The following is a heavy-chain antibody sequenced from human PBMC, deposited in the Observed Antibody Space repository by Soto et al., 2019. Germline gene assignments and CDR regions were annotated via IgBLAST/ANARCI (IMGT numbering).Heavy chain of an antibody. V-gene: IGHV1-18*01. D-gene: IGHD3-16*01. CDR3: ARDAVVSGELYY. Sequence: QVQLVQSGAEVKKPGASVKVSCKASGYTFTSYGISWVRQAPGPGLEWMGWISAYNGNTNSAQKLQGRVTMTTDTSTSTSYIERRSLRAADTAVYYCARDAVVSGELYYWGQGTLGTVSS. J-gene: IGHJ4*02. CDR2: ISAYNGNT. CDR1: GYTFTSYG.